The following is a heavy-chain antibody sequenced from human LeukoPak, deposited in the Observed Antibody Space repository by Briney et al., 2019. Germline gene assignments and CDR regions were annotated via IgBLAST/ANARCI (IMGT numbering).Heavy chain of an antibody. V-gene: IGHV4-34*01. J-gene: IGHJ4*02. D-gene: IGHD3-22*01. CDR1: GYSISSGYY. Sequence: SETLSLTCAVSGYSISSGYYWSWIRQPPGKGLEWIGEINHSGSTNYNPSLKSRVTISVDTSKNQFSLKLSSVTAADTAVYYCARGRSYYDSSGFPEFDYWGQGTLVTVSS. CDR2: INHSGST. CDR3: ARGRSYYDSSGFPEFDY.